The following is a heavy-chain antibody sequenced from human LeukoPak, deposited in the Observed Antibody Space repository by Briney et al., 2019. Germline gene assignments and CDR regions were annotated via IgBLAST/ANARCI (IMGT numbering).Heavy chain of an antibody. CDR2: IYYSGST. J-gene: IGHJ4*02. D-gene: IGHD3/OR15-3a*01. Sequence: SETLSFTCTVSGGSISSSSYYWGWIRQPPGKGLEWIGSIYYSGSTYYNPSLKSRVTISVDTSKNQFSLKLTSVTAADTAVYYCARLDYPPLWGQGTLVTVSS. V-gene: IGHV4-39*01. CDR1: GGSISSSSYY. CDR3: ARLDYPPL.